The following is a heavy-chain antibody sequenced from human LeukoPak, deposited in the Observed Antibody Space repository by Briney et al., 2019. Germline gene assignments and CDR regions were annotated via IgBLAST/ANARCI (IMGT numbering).Heavy chain of an antibody. J-gene: IGHJ4*02. V-gene: IGHV1-2*02. Sequence: GASVKVSCKASGYTFTGYYMHWVRQAPGQGLEWMGWINPNSGGTNYAQKFQGRVTMTRDTSISTAYMGLSRLRSDDTAVYYCARDYYDSSGYYRDFDYWGQGTLVTVSS. CDR1: GYTFTGYY. D-gene: IGHD3-22*01. CDR2: INPNSGGT. CDR3: ARDYYDSSGYYRDFDY.